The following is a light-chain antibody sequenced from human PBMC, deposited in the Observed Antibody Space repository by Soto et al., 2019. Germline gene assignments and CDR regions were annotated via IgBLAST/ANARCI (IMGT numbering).Light chain of an antibody. Sequence: DIQMTQSPPSLSASVGDRVTITCQASQDIGNSLNWFQHKPGKAPNLLIYDASNLEIGVPSRFSGSGSGTDVSFTITSLRPEDIAAYYCQKYDHLPLFGPGTKVESK. J-gene: IGKJ3*01. CDR3: QKYDHLPL. CDR1: QDIGNS. V-gene: IGKV1-33*01. CDR2: DAS.